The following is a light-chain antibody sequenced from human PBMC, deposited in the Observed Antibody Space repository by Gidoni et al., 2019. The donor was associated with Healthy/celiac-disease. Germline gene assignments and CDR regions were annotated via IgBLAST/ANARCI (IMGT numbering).Light chain of an antibody. CDR3: QQYNDWPPT. CDR2: GAS. J-gene: IGKJ5*01. V-gene: IGKV3-15*01. CDR1: QSVSSN. Sequence: EIVMPQSPATLSVSPGERATLSCRACQSVSSNLAWYQQKPGQPPRLLIYGASTRATGIPARFSGSGSGTEFTLTISSLQSEDFVVYCCQQYNDWPPTFGQGTRLEIK.